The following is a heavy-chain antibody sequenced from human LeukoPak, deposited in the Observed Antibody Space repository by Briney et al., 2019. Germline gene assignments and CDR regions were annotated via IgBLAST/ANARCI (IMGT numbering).Heavy chain of an antibody. Sequence: RGSLRLSCAASGFTFRNHWMHWVRQTPGKGLVWVSRISSDGSSTTYADSVKGRFTISRDNAKNTLYLQMNNLRAEDTAMYYCARDQRVTGRPDIDYWGQGTLVIVSS. CDR3: ARDQRVTGRPDIDY. V-gene: IGHV3-74*03. CDR2: ISSDGSST. J-gene: IGHJ4*02. CDR1: GFTFRNHW. D-gene: IGHD6-6*01.